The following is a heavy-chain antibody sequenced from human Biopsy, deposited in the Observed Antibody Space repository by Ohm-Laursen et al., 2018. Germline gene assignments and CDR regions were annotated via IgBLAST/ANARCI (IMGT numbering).Heavy chain of an antibody. V-gene: IGHV1-69*06. CDR3: ATKLTGYFHH. J-gene: IGHJ1*01. CDR2: NIPILGTG. D-gene: IGHD3-9*01. Sequence: SSVKVSCKAPGGTFSKYGVNWVRQAPGQGLERLGGNIPILGTGNYAQKFQDRVTVAADTSTSTATMELRSLRSDDTAVYYCATKLTGYFHHWGQGTLVIVSS. CDR1: GGTFSKYG.